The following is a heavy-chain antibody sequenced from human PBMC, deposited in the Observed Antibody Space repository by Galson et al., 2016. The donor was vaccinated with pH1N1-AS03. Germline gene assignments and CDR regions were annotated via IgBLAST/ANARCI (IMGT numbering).Heavy chain of an antibody. Sequence: LRLSCAASGFTFSYYWMHWVRQAPGKGLVWVSGINSDGSGTMYADSVKGRFTISRDNAKNTLYLQMNSLRAEDTAIYYCSRDPRTAFDIWGQGTTVTVSS. J-gene: IGHJ3*02. CDR1: GFTFSYYW. CDR3: SRDPRTAFDI. CDR2: INSDGSGT. V-gene: IGHV3-74*03.